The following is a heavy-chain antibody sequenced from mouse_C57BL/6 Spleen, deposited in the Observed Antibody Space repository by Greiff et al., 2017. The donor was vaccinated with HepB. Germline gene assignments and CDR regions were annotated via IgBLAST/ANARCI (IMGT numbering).Heavy chain of an antibody. CDR3: ARQLLYAMDY. J-gene: IGHJ4*01. CDR1: GYTFTSYW. V-gene: IGHV1-61*01. CDR2: IYPSDSET. Sequence: VQLQQSGAELVRPGSSVKLSCKASGYTFTSYWMEWVKQRPGQGLEWIGNIYPSDSETHYNQKFKDKATLTVDKSSSTAYMQLSSLTSEDSAVYYCARQLLYAMDYWGQGTSVTVSS. D-gene: IGHD2-1*01.